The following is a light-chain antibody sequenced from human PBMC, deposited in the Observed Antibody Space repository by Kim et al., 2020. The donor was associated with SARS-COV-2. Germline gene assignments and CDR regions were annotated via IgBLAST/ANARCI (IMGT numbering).Light chain of an antibody. Sequence: SSELTQDPAVSGALGQTVRITCQGDSLRSYYARWYQQKPGQAPVLVIYGKNNRPSGIPDRFSGSSSGNTASLTITGAQAEDEADYYCNSRDSSGNHLVFGGGTQLTVL. V-gene: IGLV3-19*01. CDR2: GKN. J-gene: IGLJ2*01. CDR3: NSRDSSGNHLV. CDR1: SLRSYY.